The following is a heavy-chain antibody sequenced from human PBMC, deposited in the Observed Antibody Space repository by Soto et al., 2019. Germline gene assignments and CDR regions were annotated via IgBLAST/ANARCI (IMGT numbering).Heavy chain of an antibody. J-gene: IGHJ4*02. CDR1: GFTFSDYY. CDR3: ARDNNWSYDY. CDR2: IGPDGSST. Sequence: GGSLRLSCAASGFTFSDYYMSWIRQAPGKGLEWVSHIGPDGSSTRDADSVQGRFTISRDNARNTLYLQMNSLRDEDTAVYYCARDNNWSYDYWGQGILVTVSS. D-gene: IGHD1-1*01. V-gene: IGHV3-74*01.